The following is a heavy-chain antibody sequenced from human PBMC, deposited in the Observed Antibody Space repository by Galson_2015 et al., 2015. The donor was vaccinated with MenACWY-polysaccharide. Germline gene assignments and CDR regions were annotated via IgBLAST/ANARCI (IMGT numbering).Heavy chain of an antibody. D-gene: IGHD1-26*01. CDR2: TYYRSNWSS. J-gene: IGHJ5*02. V-gene: IGHV6-1*01. Sequence: CAISGDSVSSHTAAWNWIRQSPSRGREWLGRTYYRSNWSSDYALSVRGRITINADTSRNQFSLQLNSVTPEDTAVYYYVRGGAAASLLFAPWGRGTLVSASS. CDR3: VRGGAAASLLFAP. CDR1: GDSVSSHTAA.